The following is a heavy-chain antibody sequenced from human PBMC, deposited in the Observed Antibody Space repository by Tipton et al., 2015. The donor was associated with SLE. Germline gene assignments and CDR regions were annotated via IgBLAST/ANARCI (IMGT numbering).Heavy chain of an antibody. V-gene: IGHV3-23*01. J-gene: IGHJ3*02. CDR3: ARDREDSHDFWSPDAFEI. D-gene: IGHD3-3*01. Sequence: SLRLSCAASGFTFSSYAMSWVRQAPGKGLEWVSAISGSGGSTYYADSVKGRFTISRDNSKNTLYLQMNSLRAEDTAVYYCARDREDSHDFWSPDAFEIWGRGTMLTVSS. CDR1: GFTFSSYA. CDR2: ISGSGGST.